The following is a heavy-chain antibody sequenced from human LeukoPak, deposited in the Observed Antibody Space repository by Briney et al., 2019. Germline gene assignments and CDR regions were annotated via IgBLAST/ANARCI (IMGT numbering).Heavy chain of an antibody. J-gene: IGHJ6*02. D-gene: IGHD3-22*01. CDR3: ARVRGYDSSGYTYYYYGMDV. CDR2: INHSGST. CDR1: GGSFSGYY. Sequence: TSETLSLTCAVYGGSFSGYYWSWIRQPPGKGLEWIGEINHSGSTSYNPSLKSRITISVDTSKNQLSLKLSSVTAADTAVYYCARVRGYDSSGYTYYYYGMDVWGQGTTVTVSS. V-gene: IGHV4-34*01.